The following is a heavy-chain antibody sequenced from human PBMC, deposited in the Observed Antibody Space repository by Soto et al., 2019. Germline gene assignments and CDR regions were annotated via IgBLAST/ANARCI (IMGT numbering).Heavy chain of an antibody. J-gene: IGHJ4*02. CDR2: IYYSGST. CDR1: GGYIRNYY. Sequence: SETLSLRCTVSGGYIRNYYWSWIRQPPGKGLEWIGYIYYSGSTNYNPSLKSRVTISVDTSKNQFSLKLSSVTAADTAVYYCARHRMATRFDYWGQGTLVTVSS. CDR3: ARHRMATRFDY. D-gene: IGHD5-12*01. V-gene: IGHV4-59*08.